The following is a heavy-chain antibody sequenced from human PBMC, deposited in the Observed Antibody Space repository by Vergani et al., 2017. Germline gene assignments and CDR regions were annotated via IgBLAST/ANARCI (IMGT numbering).Heavy chain of an antibody. Sequence: EVQLVESGGGLVKPGGSLRLSCAASGFTFSTYSLNWVRQAPGKGLEWVSSISGSSIYIYYADSVKGRFTISRDNAKNSLNLQMNSLRAEDTAVYYCARDPGYCSGGSCYVEEGGDYWGQGTLVTVSS. D-gene: IGHD2-15*01. J-gene: IGHJ4*02. CDR2: ISGSSIYI. V-gene: IGHV3-21*01. CDR1: GFTFSTYS. CDR3: ARDPGYCSGGSCYVEEGGDY.